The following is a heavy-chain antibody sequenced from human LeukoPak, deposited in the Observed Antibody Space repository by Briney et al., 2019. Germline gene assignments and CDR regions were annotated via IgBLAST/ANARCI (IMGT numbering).Heavy chain of an antibody. Sequence: SETLSLTCTVSGVSIRTTYYFWAWIRQPPGKGLEWIGSINYSGSAYYNPSLKSRVTISVDTSKNQFSMKPSSATAADTALYYCARDARIVGATTVDLWGQGTLVTVSS. CDR1: GVSIRTTYYF. V-gene: IGHV4-39*07. D-gene: IGHD1-26*01. CDR2: INYSGSA. CDR3: ARDARIVGATTVDL. J-gene: IGHJ5*02.